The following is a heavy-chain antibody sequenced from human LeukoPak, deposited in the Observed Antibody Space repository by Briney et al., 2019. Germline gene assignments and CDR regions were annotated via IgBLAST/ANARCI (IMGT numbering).Heavy chain of an antibody. V-gene: IGHV4-30-2*01. D-gene: IGHD2-2*01. Sequence: SQTLSLTCAVSGGSISSGGHSWSWIRQPPGKGLEWIGYIYHSGSTYYNPSLKSRVTISVDRSKNQFSLKLSSVTAADTAVYYCARAQPKGGWFDPWGQGTLVTVSS. CDR2: IYHSGST. CDR3: ARAQPKGGWFDP. J-gene: IGHJ5*02. CDR1: GGSISSGGHS.